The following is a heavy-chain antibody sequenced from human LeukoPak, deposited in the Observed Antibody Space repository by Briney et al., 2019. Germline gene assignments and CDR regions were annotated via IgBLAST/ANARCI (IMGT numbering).Heavy chain of an antibody. CDR1: GSTFSSYA. Sequence: QPGGSLRLSCAASGSTFSSYAMNWVRQAPGKGLEWVSGISGSGGNTNFADSVKGRFTISRDNSNNTLYLQMNSLRAEDTAVYYCAKDLQRTTITSTSFDYWGQGTLVTVSS. CDR3: AKDLQRTTITSTSFDY. J-gene: IGHJ4*02. V-gene: IGHV3-23*01. CDR2: ISGSGGNT. D-gene: IGHD4-11*01.